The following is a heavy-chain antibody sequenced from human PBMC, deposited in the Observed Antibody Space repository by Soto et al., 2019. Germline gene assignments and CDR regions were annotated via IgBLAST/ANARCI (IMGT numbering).Heavy chain of an antibody. Sequence: GGSLRLSCAASGFTVSSNYMSWVRQAPGKGLEWVSVIYSGGSTYYADSVKGRFTISRDNSKNTLYLQMNSLRAEDTAVYYCAKVYDSSGYYGFLDYWGQGTLVTVSS. D-gene: IGHD3-22*01. CDR2: IYSGGST. CDR3: AKVYDSSGYYGFLDY. CDR1: GFTVSSNY. J-gene: IGHJ4*02. V-gene: IGHV3-53*01.